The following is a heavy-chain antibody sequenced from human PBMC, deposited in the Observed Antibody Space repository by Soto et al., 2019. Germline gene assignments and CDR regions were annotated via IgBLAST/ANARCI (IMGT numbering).Heavy chain of an antibody. Sequence: GGSLRLSCAAYGFTFSSYGMHWVRQAPGKALEWVAVISYDGSNKYYADSVKGRFTISRDNSKNTLYLQMNSLRAEDTAVYYCAKDEQMVLPLIGYWGQGTLVTVSS. CDR3: AKDEQMVLPLIGY. J-gene: IGHJ4*02. CDR2: ISYDGSNK. D-gene: IGHD6-13*01. V-gene: IGHV3-30*18. CDR1: GFTFSSYG.